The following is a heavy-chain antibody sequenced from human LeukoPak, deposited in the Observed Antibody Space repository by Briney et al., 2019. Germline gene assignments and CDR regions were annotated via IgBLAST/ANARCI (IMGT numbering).Heavy chain of an antibody. CDR1: GGPISSYY. V-gene: IGHV4-59*01. CDR3: ASSSSWYGVGYLQH. D-gene: IGHD6-13*01. J-gene: IGHJ1*01. Sequence: PSETLSLTCTVSGGPISSYYWSWIRRPPGKGLEWIGYIYYSGSTNYNPSLKSRVTISVDTSKNQFSLKLSSVTAADTAVYYCASSSSWYGVGYLQHWGQGTLVTVSS. CDR2: IYYSGST.